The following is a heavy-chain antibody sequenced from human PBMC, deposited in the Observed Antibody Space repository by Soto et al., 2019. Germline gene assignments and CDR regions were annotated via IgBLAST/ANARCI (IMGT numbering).Heavy chain of an antibody. CDR2: ISYNGDKS. CDR1: GVTFSTYG. CDR3: AKSVLATVGTYFVH. J-gene: IGHJ4*02. Sequence: GVSLRLSWAAAGVTFSTYGMHWVRQAPGKGLEWVSFISYNGDKSYYAGSVKGRFSISRDKSKNRLYLQMNNLRPDDTAVYFCAKSVLATVGTYFVHWGQGTVVPVSS. D-gene: IGHD6-13*01. V-gene: IGHV3-30*18.